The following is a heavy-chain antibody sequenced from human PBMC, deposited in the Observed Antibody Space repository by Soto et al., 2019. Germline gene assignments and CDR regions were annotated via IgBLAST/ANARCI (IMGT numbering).Heavy chain of an antibody. CDR2: ISAYNGNT. Sequence: QVQLVQSGAEVKKPGASVKVSCKASGYTFTSYGISWVRHAPGQGHEWMGWISAYNGNTNYAQKIQGRVTMTTDTSTSTTYRERRRMRSDDTAVYYCARDEMIVVVITTPYYGMDGWGQATTVTVTS. J-gene: IGHJ6*02. CDR1: GYTFTSYG. V-gene: IGHV1-18*04. D-gene: IGHD3-22*01. CDR3: ARDEMIVVVITTPYYGMDG.